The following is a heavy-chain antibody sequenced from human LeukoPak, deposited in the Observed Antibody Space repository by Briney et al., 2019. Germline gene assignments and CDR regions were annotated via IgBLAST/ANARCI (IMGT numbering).Heavy chain of an antibody. CDR2: TNWDGSST. CDR3: VRDYYTSGDY. D-gene: IGHD3-10*01. V-gene: IGHV3-74*01. J-gene: IGHJ4*02. CDR1: GFRFSSYW. Sequence: GSLRLSCAASGFRFSSYWMLWVRQAPGKGLVWVSRTNWDGSSTAYADSVKGRFTVSRDNAKNTLYLQMNSLRAEDTAMYYFVRDYYTSGDYWGQGTLVTVSS.